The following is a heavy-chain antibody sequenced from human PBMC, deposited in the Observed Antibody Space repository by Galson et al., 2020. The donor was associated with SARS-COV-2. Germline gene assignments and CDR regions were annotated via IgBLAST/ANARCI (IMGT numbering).Heavy chain of an antibody. J-gene: IGHJ4*02. CDR2: ISYDGSNK. CDR3: ARAKDGYNLFDY. Sequence: GESLKISCAASGFTFSSYAMHWVRQAPGKGLEWVAVISYDGSNKYYADSVKGRFTISRDNSKNTLYLQMNSLRAEDTAVYYCARAKDGYNLFDYWGQGTLVTVSS. V-gene: IGHV3-30-3*01. D-gene: IGHD5-12*01. CDR1: GFTFSSYA.